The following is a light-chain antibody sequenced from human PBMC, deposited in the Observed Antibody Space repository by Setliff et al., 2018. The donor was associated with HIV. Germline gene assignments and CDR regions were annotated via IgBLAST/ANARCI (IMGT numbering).Light chain of an antibody. J-gene: IGLJ1*01. Sequence: SYELPQPPSVSVAPGKTARITCGGNNIGSKSVHWYQQKPGQAPVLVVYDDNDRPSGIPERFSGSNSGNTATLTISRVEAGDEADYYCQVWDSSSDHHVFGTGTKGTVL. CDR3: QVWDSSSDHHV. CDR2: DDN. V-gene: IGLV3-21*03. CDR1: NIGSKS.